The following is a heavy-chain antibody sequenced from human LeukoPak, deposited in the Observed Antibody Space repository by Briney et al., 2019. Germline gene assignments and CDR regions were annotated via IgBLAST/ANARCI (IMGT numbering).Heavy chain of an antibody. Sequence: ASVKVSCKASGYTFTSYYMHWVRQAPGQGLEWMGIINPSGGSTSYAQKFQGRVTITADESTSTAYMELSSLRSEDTAVYYCASAYYGSGSYYLLTHWGQGTLVTVSS. D-gene: IGHD3-10*01. CDR3: ASAYYGSGSYYLLTH. V-gene: IGHV1-46*01. CDR2: INPSGGST. CDR1: GYTFTSYY. J-gene: IGHJ4*02.